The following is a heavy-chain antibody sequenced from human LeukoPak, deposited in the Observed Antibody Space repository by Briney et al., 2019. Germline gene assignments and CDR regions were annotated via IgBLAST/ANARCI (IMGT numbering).Heavy chain of an antibody. J-gene: IGHJ4*02. Sequence: GGSLRLSCAASGFIFPTHAMAWVRQAPGKGLEWVSSINGRGISTYYADSVRGRFTISRDNSKNTLYLQMNSLRDDDTAVYHCVREPYYDSSGSFDYWGQGTLVTVSS. CDR3: VREPYYDSSGSFDY. D-gene: IGHD3-22*01. CDR1: GFIFPTHA. V-gene: IGHV3-23*01. CDR2: INGRGIST.